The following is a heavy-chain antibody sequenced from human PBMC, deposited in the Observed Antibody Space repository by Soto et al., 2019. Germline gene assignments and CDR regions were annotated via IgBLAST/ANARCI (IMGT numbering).Heavy chain of an antibody. CDR2: ISSDGGNK. Sequence: QVQVVESGGGVVQPGRSLRLSCAASGFTFSDFGMHWVRQAPGKGLEWVAAISSDGGNKYYADSVRGRFIISRDNSKNTLYLQMNSLRTEDTAVFYCAKSGLVVVPAAIGFDSWGQGTLVTVSS. J-gene: IGHJ4*02. CDR1: GFTFSDFG. V-gene: IGHV3-30*18. CDR3: AKSGLVVVPAAIGFDS. D-gene: IGHD2-2*02.